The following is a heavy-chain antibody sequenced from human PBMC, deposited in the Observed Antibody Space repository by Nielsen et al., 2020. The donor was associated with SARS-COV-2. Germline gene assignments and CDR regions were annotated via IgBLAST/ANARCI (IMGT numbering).Heavy chain of an antibody. CDR3: ARVMCSSTSCYTDYYYGMDV. CDR2: ISAYNGNT. V-gene: IGHV1-18*01. CDR1: GYTFTSYG. Sequence: ASVKVSCKASGYTFTSYGISWVRQAPGQGLEWMGWISAYNGNTNYAQKLQGRVTMPTDTSTSTAYMELRSLRSDDTAVYYCARVMCSSTSCYTDYYYGMDVWGQGTTVTVSS. J-gene: IGHJ6*02. D-gene: IGHD2-2*02.